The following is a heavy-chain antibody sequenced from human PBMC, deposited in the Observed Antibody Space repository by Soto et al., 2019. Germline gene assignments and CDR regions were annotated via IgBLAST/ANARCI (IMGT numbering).Heavy chain of an antibody. J-gene: IGHJ4*02. Sequence: GGSLRLSCAASGFTFSDYAMTWVRQAPGKGLEWVATIGGSAGSTYYADTAKGRFTTSRDNSKDTLYLQMNSLRAEDTALYYCARGVSVVITHFDYWGQGALVTVSS. V-gene: IGHV3-23*01. CDR3: ARGVSVVITHFDY. CDR2: IGGSAGST. CDR1: GFTFSDYA. D-gene: IGHD3-22*01.